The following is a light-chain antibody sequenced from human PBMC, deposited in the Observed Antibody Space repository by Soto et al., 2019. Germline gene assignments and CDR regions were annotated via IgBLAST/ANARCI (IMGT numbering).Light chain of an antibody. Sequence: LVLTQSPATLSLSPWEPAPPFCRASQSTSNYLAVYQHKPGQAPGLLIFDASNRATGIPARFSGSGSWTDFTRTISGLEPADFSVYYCQQRSNWPPFTFGQGTRLEIK. V-gene: IGKV3-11*01. J-gene: IGKJ5*01. CDR3: QQRSNWPPFT. CDR2: DAS. CDR1: QSTSNY.